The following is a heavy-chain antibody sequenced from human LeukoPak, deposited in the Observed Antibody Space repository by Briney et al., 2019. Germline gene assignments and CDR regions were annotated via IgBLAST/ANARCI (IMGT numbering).Heavy chain of an antibody. J-gene: IGHJ4*02. V-gene: IGHV3-30*04. CDR1: GFTFSSYA. Sequence: GGSLRLSCAASGFTFSSYAMHWVRQAPGKGLEWVAVISYDGSNKYYADTVKGRFTISRDNSKNTLYLQMNSLRAEDTAVYYCARDRGIVVVTAIGYYFDYWGQGTLVTVSS. CDR2: ISYDGSNK. CDR3: ARDRGIVVVTAIGYYFDY. D-gene: IGHD2-21*02.